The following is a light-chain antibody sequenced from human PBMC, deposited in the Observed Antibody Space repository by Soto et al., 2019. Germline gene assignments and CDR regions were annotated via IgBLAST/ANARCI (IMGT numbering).Light chain of an antibody. CDR1: QSVSSYY. CDR2: AAS. J-gene: IGKJ1*01. V-gene: IGKV3-20*01. CDR3: QQCGSSPWT. Sequence: ETVLTQSPKKLSLSPGERATLSCMASQSVSSYYLAWYQQKPGQAPRLLIYAASSRATGIPDRFSGGGSGTDFTLTISRLEPEDFAVYYCQQCGSSPWTFGQVTIVDVK.